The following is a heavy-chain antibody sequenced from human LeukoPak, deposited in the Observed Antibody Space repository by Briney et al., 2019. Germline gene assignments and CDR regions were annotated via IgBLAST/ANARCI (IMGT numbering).Heavy chain of an antibody. CDR1: GFTFSSHA. CDR2: IRGSDSST. CDR3: AKDFSWGSGVADTGMPVEIHH. V-gene: IGHV3-23*01. J-gene: IGHJ5*02. D-gene: IGHD2-15*01. Sequence: GESLRLSCAASGFTFSSHALSWVRQAPGKGLEWVASIRGSDSSTYYADSVKGRFTISRDNSKDTLYLQMDSLRADDTAVYNCAKDFSWGSGVADTGMPVEIHHWGQGTLVTVSS.